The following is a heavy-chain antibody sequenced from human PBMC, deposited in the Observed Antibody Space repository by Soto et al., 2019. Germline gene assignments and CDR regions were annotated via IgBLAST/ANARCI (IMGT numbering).Heavy chain of an antibody. D-gene: IGHD3-9*01. Sequence: SETLSLTCTVSGGSISSYYWSWIRQPPGKGLEWIGYIYYSGSTNYNPSLKSRVTISVDTSKNQFSLKLSSVTAADTAVYYCARLKSYYDILTGYSHHYDAFDIWGQGTMVTVSS. CDR3: ARLKSYYDILTGYSHHYDAFDI. J-gene: IGHJ3*02. CDR1: GGSISSYY. CDR2: IYYSGST. V-gene: IGHV4-59*08.